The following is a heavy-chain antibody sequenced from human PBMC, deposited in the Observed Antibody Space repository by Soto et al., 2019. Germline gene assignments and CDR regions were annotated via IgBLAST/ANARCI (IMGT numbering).Heavy chain of an antibody. Sequence: GESLKISCKGSGYSFTSYWISWVRQMPGKGLEWMGRIDPSDSYTNYSPSFQGHVTISADKSISTAYLQWSSLKASDTAMYYCARSSSGRLYYYYGMDVWGQGTTVTVSS. CDR1: GYSFTSYW. D-gene: IGHD6-19*01. J-gene: IGHJ6*02. V-gene: IGHV5-10-1*01. CDR2: IDPSDSYT. CDR3: ARSSSGRLYYYYGMDV.